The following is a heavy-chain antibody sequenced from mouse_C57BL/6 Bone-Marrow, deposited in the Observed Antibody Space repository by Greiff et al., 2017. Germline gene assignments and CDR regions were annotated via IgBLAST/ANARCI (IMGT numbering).Heavy chain of an antibody. V-gene: IGHV5-4*01. J-gene: IGHJ4*01. D-gene: IGHD2-3*01. CDR2: ISDGGSYT. Sequence: EVQLVESGGGLVKPGGSLKLSCAASGFTFSSYAMSWVRQTPEKRLEWVATISDGGSYTYYPDNVKGRFTISRDNAKNNLYLQMSHLKSEDTAMYYCARGWLLHAMDYWGQGTSVTVSS. CDR3: ARGWLLHAMDY. CDR1: GFTFSSYA.